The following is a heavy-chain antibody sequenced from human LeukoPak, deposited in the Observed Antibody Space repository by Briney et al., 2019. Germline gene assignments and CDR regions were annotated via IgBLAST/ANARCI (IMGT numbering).Heavy chain of an antibody. CDR3: ARDKWELPYYYYYYGMDV. J-gene: IGHJ6*02. CDR1: GYTFTSYG. D-gene: IGHD1-26*01. V-gene: IGHV1-18*01. CDR2: ISAYNGNT. Sequence: ASVKVSCKASGYTFTSYGISWVRQAPGQGLEWMGWISAYNGNTNYAQKLQGRVTMTTDTSTSTAYMELRSLRSDDTAVYYCARDKWELPYYYYYYGMDVWGQGTTVTVSS.